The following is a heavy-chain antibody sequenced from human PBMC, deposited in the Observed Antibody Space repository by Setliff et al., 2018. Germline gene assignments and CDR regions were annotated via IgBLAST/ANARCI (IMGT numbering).Heavy chain of an antibody. CDR2: IYYSGST. D-gene: IGHD3-10*01. V-gene: IGHV4-31*03. J-gene: IGHJ4*02. Sequence: TLSLTCTVSGGSISSGGYYWSWIRQHPGKGLEWIGYIYYSGSTYYNPSLKSRVTISVDTSKNQFSLKLSSVTAADTAVYYCARDRYGSGSLFDYWGQGTLVTVSS. CDR3: ARDRYGSGSLFDY. CDR1: GGSISSGGYY.